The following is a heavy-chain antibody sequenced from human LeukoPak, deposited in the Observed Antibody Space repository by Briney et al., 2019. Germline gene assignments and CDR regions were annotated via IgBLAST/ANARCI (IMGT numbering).Heavy chain of an antibody. Sequence: GGSLRLSCAASGFTFTTYALSWVRQAPGKGLEWVSSITGSGSSTYYADSVKGRFTISRDSSKNTLYLQMNSLRAEDTAVYYCAKYGLVGATRWFDPWGQGTLVTVSS. D-gene: IGHD1-26*01. J-gene: IGHJ5*02. CDR2: ITGSGSST. CDR3: AKYGLVGATRWFDP. CDR1: GFTFTTYA. V-gene: IGHV3-23*01.